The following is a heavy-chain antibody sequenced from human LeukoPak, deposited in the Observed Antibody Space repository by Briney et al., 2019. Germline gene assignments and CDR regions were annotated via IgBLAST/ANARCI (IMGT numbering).Heavy chain of an antibody. Sequence: GGSLRLSCAASGFTFSDYYMSWIRQAPGKGLEWVSYIISSGSTIYYADSVKGRFTISRDNAKNSLYLQMNRLRAEDTAVYYCARLPNGDYGYSYYYYYMDVWGKGTTVTISS. CDR3: ARLPNGDYGYSYYYYYMDV. V-gene: IGHV3-11*01. CDR1: GFTFSDYY. J-gene: IGHJ6*03. D-gene: IGHD4-17*01. CDR2: IISSGSTI.